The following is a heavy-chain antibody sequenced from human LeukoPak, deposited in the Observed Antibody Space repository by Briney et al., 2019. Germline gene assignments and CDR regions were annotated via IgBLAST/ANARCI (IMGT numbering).Heavy chain of an antibody. Sequence: GGSRRLSCGASGVVFSNLWMTWGGQGPGKGREGGGSISRRTTYIYYAAPMKARFTISRDNAKNSLYLQMNSLRAEDTAVYYCARDQEAAAGTTSLGYYFDYWGQGTLVTVSS. CDR3: ARDQEAAAGTTSLGYYFDY. CDR2: ISRRTTYI. J-gene: IGHJ4*02. D-gene: IGHD6-13*01. CDR1: GVVFSNLW. V-gene: IGHV3-21*01.